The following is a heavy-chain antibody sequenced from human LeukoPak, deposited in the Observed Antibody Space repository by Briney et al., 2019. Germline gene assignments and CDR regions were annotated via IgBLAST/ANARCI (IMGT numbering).Heavy chain of an antibody. Sequence: GGSLRLSCAASGFTFDDYAMHWVRQAPGKGLEWVSGISWNSGSIGYADSVKGRITISRDNAKNSLYLQMNSLRAEATALYYCGKGMPAAGSRRYIAAAGKAAFDIWGQGKMVTVSS. D-gene: IGHD6-13*01. CDR2: ISWNSGSI. V-gene: IGHV3-9*01. J-gene: IGHJ3*02. CDR1: GFTFDDYA. CDR3: GKGMPAAGSRRYIAAAGKAAFDI.